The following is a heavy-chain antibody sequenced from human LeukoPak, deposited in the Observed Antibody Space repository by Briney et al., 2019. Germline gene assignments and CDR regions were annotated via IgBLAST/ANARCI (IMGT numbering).Heavy chain of an antibody. CDR1: GYTFTSYD. D-gene: IGHD3-10*01. CDR3: AKVRGDYYGSGSYYYMDV. V-gene: IGHV1-8*03. Sequence: ASVKVSCKASGYTFTSYDINWVRQATGQGLEWMGWMNPNSGNTGYAQKFQGRVTITRNTSISTAYMELSSLRSEDTAVYYCAKVRGDYYGSGSYYYMDVWGKGTTVTVSS. J-gene: IGHJ6*03. CDR2: MNPNSGNT.